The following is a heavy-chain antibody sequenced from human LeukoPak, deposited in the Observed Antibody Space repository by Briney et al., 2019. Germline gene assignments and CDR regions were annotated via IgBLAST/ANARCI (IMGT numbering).Heavy chain of an antibody. CDR3: AKGGLRSLHYDY. J-gene: IGHJ4*02. V-gene: IGHV3-30*18. CDR1: GFTFSSYG. D-gene: IGHD4-17*01. Sequence: GGSLRLSCAASGFTFSSYGMHWVRQAPGKGLEWVAVISYDGSNKYYADSVKGRFTISRDNSKNTLYLQRNSLRAEDTAVYYCAKGGLRSLHYDYWGQGTLVTVSS. CDR2: ISYDGSNK.